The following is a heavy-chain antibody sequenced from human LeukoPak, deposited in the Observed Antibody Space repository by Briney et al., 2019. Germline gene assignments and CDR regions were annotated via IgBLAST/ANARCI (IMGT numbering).Heavy chain of an antibody. D-gene: IGHD2-15*01. CDR3: ARDDIVVVVAATRPEIDYYYGMDV. CDR1: GFTFSSYG. Sequence: GGSLRLSCAASGFTFSSYGMHWVRQAPGKGLEWVAVIWYDGSNKYYADSVKGRFTISRDNSKNTLYLQMNSLRAEDTAVYYCARDDIVVVVAATRPEIDYYYGMDVWGQGTTVTVSS. V-gene: IGHV3-33*01. CDR2: IWYDGSNK. J-gene: IGHJ6*02.